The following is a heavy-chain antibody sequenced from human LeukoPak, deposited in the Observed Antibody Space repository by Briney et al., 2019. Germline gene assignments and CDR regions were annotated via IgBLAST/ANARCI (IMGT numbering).Heavy chain of an antibody. J-gene: IGHJ4*02. CDR3: ARGGRMSSSGWCYFDY. Sequence: SQTLSLTCAISGDSVSSKSAAWNWIRQSASRGLEWLGRTYYRTKWYNDYAVSVKSRITINPGTSKNQFSLRLNSVSPEDTAVYYCARGGRMSSSGWCYFDYWGQGTLVTVSS. V-gene: IGHV6-1*01. CDR2: TYYRTKWYN. D-gene: IGHD6-19*01. CDR1: GDSVSSKSAA.